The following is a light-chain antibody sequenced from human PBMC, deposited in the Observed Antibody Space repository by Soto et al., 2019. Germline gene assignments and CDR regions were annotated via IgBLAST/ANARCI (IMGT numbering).Light chain of an antibody. CDR2: DAS. Sequence: DIQMTQSPSTLSASVGDRVTITCRASQSISSWLAWYQQKPGKAPKLLIYDASSLESGVPSGFSGSGSGTEFTLTIRSLQPDDFATYYCQQYNSYSWTFGQGTKVEIK. CDR3: QQYNSYSWT. J-gene: IGKJ1*01. V-gene: IGKV1-5*01. CDR1: QSISSW.